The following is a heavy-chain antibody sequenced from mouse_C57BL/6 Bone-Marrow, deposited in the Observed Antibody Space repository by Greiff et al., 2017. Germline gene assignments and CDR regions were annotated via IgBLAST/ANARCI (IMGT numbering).Heavy chain of an antibody. CDR3: ARQRGLLLLWFAY. Sequence: EVQLVESGGDLVKPGGSLKLSCAASGFTFSSYGMSWVRQTPDKRLEWVATISSGGSYTYYPDSVKGRFTISRDNAKNTLYLQMSSLKSEDTAMYYCARQRGLLLLWFAYWGQGTLVTVSA. CDR1: GFTFSSYG. V-gene: IGHV5-6*01. D-gene: IGHD2-3*01. J-gene: IGHJ3*01. CDR2: ISSGGSYT.